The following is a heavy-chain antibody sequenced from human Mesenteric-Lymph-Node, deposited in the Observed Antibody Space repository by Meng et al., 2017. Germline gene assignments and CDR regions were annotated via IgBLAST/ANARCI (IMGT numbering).Heavy chain of an antibody. CDR1: GGPISTYY. Sequence: SETLSLTCIVSGGPISTYYWSWIRQPPGKGLEWIGYIYYSGSTRYNPSLKSRVSISVDTSKKQFSLRLSSVTAADTAVYYCARGGDGNPDWYFDLWGRGTLVTVSS. CDR2: IYYSGST. J-gene: IGHJ2*01. D-gene: IGHD3-10*01. CDR3: ARGGDGNPDWYFDL. V-gene: IGHV4-59*01.